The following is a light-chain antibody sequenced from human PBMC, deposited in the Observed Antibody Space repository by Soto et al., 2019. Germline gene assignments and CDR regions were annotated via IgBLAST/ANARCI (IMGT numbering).Light chain of an antibody. CDR1: QSISDN. V-gene: IGKV3-15*01. CDR2: GAS. Sequence: EIVMTQSPATLSVSPGERATLSCRASQSISDNLAWYQQKPGQAPRLLIHGASSMATAVPARFSSSGSGTEFTLTMNRLHAEDFAGYYCQQYTNWPLTFGPGTQVDVK. J-gene: IGKJ3*01. CDR3: QQYTNWPLT.